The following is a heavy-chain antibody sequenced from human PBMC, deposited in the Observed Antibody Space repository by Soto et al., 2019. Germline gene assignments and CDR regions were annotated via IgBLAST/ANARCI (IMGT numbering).Heavy chain of an antibody. CDR3: ARVDGDFSSTSCYYYYYYYMDV. V-gene: IGHV3-21*01. D-gene: IGHD2-2*01. CDR1: GFTFSSYS. Sequence: GGSLRLSCAASGFTFSSYSMNWVRQAPGKGLEWVSSISSSSSYIYYADSVKGRFTISRDNAKNSLYLQMNSLRAEDTAVYYWARVDGDFSSTSCYYYYYYYMDVWGKGTTVTVSS. J-gene: IGHJ6*03. CDR2: ISSSSSYI.